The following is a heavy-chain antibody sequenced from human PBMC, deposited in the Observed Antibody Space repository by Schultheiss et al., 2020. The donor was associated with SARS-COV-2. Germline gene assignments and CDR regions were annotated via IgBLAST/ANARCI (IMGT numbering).Heavy chain of an antibody. Sequence: SETLSLTCAVYGGSFSSYYWSWIRQPPGKGLEWIGYIYYSGSTNYNPSLKSRVTISVDTSKNQFSLKLSSVTAADTAVYYCAGLVGATHYFDYWGQGTLVTVSS. CDR3: AGLVGATHYFDY. CDR2: IYYSGST. CDR1: GGSFSSYY. V-gene: IGHV4-59*01. J-gene: IGHJ4*02. D-gene: IGHD1-26*01.